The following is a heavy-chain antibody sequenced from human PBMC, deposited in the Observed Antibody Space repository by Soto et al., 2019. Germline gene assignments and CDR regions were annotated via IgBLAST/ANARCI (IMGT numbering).Heavy chain of an antibody. D-gene: IGHD4-17*01. CDR3: AAYYGDYTFDI. J-gene: IGHJ3*02. CDR2: IVVGSGNT. Sequence: ASVKVSCKASGFTFTSSARQWVRQVRGQRLEWIGWIVVGSGNTNYAQKFQERVTITRDMSTSTAYMELSSLRSEDTAVYYCAAYYGDYTFDIWGQGTMVTVSS. V-gene: IGHV1-58*02. CDR1: GFTFTSSA.